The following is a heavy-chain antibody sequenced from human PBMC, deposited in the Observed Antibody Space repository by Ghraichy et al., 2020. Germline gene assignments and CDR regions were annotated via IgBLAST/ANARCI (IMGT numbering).Heavy chain of an antibody. V-gene: IGHV4-4*07. Sequence: SETLSLTCTVSGGSISSYYWSWIRQPAGKGLEWIGRIYTSGSTNYNPSLKSRVTMSVDTSKNQFSLKLSSVTAADTAVYYCARDTYDFWSGYYTGYFDYWGQGTLVTVSS. J-gene: IGHJ4*02. D-gene: IGHD3-3*01. CDR3: ARDTYDFWSGYYTGYFDY. CDR1: GGSISSYY. CDR2: IYTSGST.